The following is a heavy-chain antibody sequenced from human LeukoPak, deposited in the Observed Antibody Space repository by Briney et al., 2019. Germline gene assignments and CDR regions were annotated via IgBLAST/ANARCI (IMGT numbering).Heavy chain of an antibody. J-gene: IGHJ3*01. CDR2: INPNSGGT. CDR3: ASRYSGNHRAFDF. V-gene: IGHV1-2*02. D-gene: IGHD1-26*01. CDR1: VGTFSSYA. Sequence: ASVKVSCKASVGTFSSYAISWVRQASGQGLVWMGWINPNSGGTNYAQKFQGRVTMTRDTSISTACMELSRPRSDDTAVYYCASRYSGNHRAFDFWGQGTMVTVSS.